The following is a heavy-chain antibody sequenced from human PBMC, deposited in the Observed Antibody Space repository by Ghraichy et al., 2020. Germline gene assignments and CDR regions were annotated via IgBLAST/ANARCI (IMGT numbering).Heavy chain of an antibody. J-gene: IGHJ6*02. Sequence: GGSLRLSCAASGFTFSSYAMRWVRQAPGKGPEWVSSNSDSGRDTFYAASVKGRFTISRDNSKGTLFLQMNSLRAEDTAEYYCARILTGTKAMDVWGQGTTVTVSS. CDR3: ARILTGTKAMDV. CDR1: GFTFSSYA. V-gene: IGHV3-23*01. CDR2: NSDSGRDT. D-gene: IGHD1-7*01.